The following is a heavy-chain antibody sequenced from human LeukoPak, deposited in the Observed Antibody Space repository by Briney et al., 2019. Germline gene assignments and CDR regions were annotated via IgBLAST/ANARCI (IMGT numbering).Heavy chain of an antibody. J-gene: IGHJ4*02. Sequence: SETLSLTCTVSGGSISSYYWSWIRQPPGKGLEWIGYIYYSGSTNYNPSLKSRVTISVDRSKNQFSLKLSSVTAADTAVYYCARVMVRGVSYYFDYWGQGTLVTVSS. CDR3: ARVMVRGVSYYFDY. CDR2: IYYSGST. D-gene: IGHD3-10*01. V-gene: IGHV4-59*12. CDR1: GGSISSYY.